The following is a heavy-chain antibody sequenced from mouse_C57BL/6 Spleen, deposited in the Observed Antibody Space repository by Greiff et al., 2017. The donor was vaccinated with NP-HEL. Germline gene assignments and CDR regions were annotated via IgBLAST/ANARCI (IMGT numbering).Heavy chain of an antibody. CDR3: ARVGYGSSYNYAMDY. V-gene: IGHV5-16*01. J-gene: IGHJ4*01. CDR2: INYDGSST. Sequence: EVQLVESEGGLVQPGSSMKLSCTASGFTFSDYYMAWVRQVPEKGLEWVANINYDGSSTYYLDSLKSRFIISRDNAKNILYLQMSSLKSEDTATYYCARVGYGSSYNYAMDYWGQGTSVTVSS. D-gene: IGHD1-1*01. CDR1: GFTFSDYY.